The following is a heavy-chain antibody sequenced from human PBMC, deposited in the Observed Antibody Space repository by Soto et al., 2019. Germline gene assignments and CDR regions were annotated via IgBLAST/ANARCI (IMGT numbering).Heavy chain of an antibody. Sequence: SETLSLTCTVSGGSISSGDYYWSWIRQPPGKGLEWIGYIYYSGSTYYNPSLKSRVTISVDTSKNQFSLKLSSVTAADTAVYYCARDQDGVYGIDAWGQGTTVTVS. CDR3: ARDQDGVYGIDA. CDR1: GGSISSGDYY. V-gene: IGHV4-30-4*01. CDR2: IYYSGST. J-gene: IGHJ6*02. D-gene: IGHD3-16*01.